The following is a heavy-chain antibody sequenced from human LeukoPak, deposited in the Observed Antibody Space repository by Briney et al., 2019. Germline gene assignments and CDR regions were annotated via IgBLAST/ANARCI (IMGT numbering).Heavy chain of an antibody. CDR1: GGSIGRTSYY. CDR2: IYNTGST. V-gene: IGHV4-39*01. CDR3: AAGSGYFFDF. Sequence: PSETLSLTCTVSGGSIGRTSYYWGWIRQPPGKGLEWIGTIYNTGSTYYSPSLKSRVTISVDTSKNQFSLKLSSVTAADTALYYCAAGSGYFFDFWGQGTLVTVSS. D-gene: IGHD3-3*01. J-gene: IGHJ4*02.